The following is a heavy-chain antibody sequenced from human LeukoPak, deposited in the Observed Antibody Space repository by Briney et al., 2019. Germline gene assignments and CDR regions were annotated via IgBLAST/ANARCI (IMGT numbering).Heavy chain of an antibody. CDR1: GYTFTSYY. D-gene: IGHD3-22*01. V-gene: IGHV1-46*01. Sequence: ASVKVSCKASGYTFTSYYMYWVRQAPGQGLEWMGIINPNRGSTSYAQKFQGRVTMTRDMSTSTVYMELSSLGSEDTAIYYCATGSHVRVYDSSAYYGHYWGQGTLVTVSS. J-gene: IGHJ4*02. CDR3: ATGSHVRVYDSSAYYGHY. CDR2: INPNRGST.